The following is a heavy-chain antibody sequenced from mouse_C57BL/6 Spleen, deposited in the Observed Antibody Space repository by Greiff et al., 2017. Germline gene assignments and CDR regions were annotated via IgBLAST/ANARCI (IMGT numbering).Heavy chain of an antibody. J-gene: IGHJ3*01. V-gene: IGHV14-4*01. CDR3: TTPSTVVARGFAY. Sequence: VQLQQSGAELVRPGASVKLSCTASGFNIKDDYMHWVKPRPEQGLEWIGWIDPENGDTEYASKFQGKATITAGTSSKTAYLQLSSLTSEDTAVDYCTTPSTVVARGFAYWGQGTLVTVSA. D-gene: IGHD1-1*01. CDR1: GFNIKDDY. CDR2: IDPENGDT.